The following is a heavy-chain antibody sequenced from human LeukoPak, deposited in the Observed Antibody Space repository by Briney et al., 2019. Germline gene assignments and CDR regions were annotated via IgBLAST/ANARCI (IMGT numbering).Heavy chain of an antibody. D-gene: IGHD6-13*01. CDR3: AREQLDPYYFDY. CDR1: GFTFSPYG. J-gene: IGHJ4*02. Sequence: PGGSLRLSCAASGFTFSPYGMHWVRQAPGKGLEWVAVIWYDGSNKYYADSVMGRFTISRDNSKNTLYLQMDSLRAEDTAVYYCAREQLDPYYFDYWGQGSLVTVSS. V-gene: IGHV3-33*08. CDR2: IWYDGSNK.